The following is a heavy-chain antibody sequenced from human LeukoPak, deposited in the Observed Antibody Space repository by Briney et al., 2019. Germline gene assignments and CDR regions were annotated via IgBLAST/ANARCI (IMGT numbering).Heavy chain of an antibody. J-gene: IGHJ4*02. CDR3: ARDRTTVTTFDY. Sequence: PGGSLRLSCAASRFTFSTYTMNWVRQAPGKGLEWVSSISSSSSYIYYADSVKGRFTISRDNAKNPLYLQMNTLRAEDTAVYYCARDRTTVTTFDYWGQGTLVTVSS. D-gene: IGHD4-17*01. V-gene: IGHV3-21*01. CDR2: ISSSSSYI. CDR1: RFTFSTYT.